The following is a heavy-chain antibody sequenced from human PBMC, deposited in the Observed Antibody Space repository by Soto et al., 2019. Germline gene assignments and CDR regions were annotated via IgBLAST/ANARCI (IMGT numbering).Heavy chain of an antibody. CDR1: GYTFTSYG. D-gene: IGHD4-17*01. Sequence: QVQLVQSGAEVKKPGASVKVSCKASGYTFTSYGISWVRQAPGQGLEWMGWISAYNGNTNYAQKLQGRVTMTTDTSTSTAYMERRSLRSDDTAVYYCARDLPAVRYGDYEGPWGQGTLVTVSS. CDR2: ISAYNGNT. CDR3: ARDLPAVRYGDYEGP. V-gene: IGHV1-18*01. J-gene: IGHJ5*02.